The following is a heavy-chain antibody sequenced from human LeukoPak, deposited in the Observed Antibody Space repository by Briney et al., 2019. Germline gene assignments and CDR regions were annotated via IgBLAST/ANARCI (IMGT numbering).Heavy chain of an antibody. D-gene: IGHD5-24*01. Sequence: SETLSLTCTVSGYSISSGYYWGWIRQPPGKGLEWIGSIYHSGRTFYNPSLKSRVTISVDTSKNQFSLKLTSVTAADTAVYYCARLYPPATRFDYWGQGTLVTVSS. J-gene: IGHJ4*02. CDR1: GYSISSGYY. CDR3: ARLYPPATRFDY. V-gene: IGHV4-38-2*02. CDR2: IYHSGRT.